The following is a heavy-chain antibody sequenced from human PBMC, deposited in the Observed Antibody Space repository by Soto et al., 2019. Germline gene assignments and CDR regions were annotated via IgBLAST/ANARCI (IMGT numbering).Heavy chain of an antibody. CDR3: ARGDEMTAVTIFEY. Sequence: ASVKVSCKASGGAFGRYSVSWVRQAPGQGLEWIGGVIPAFNTSNYSLKFQGRVAIFADLSTSTVFMELRSLRSEDTALYYCARGDEMTAVTIFEYWGQGTLVTVSS. V-gene: IGHV1-69*13. J-gene: IGHJ4*02. D-gene: IGHD4-17*01. CDR2: VIPAFNTS. CDR1: GGAFGRYS.